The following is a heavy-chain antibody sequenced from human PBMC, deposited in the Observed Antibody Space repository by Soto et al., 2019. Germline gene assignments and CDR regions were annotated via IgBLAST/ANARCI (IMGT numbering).Heavy chain of an antibody. CDR2: ISSSSSYI. Sequence: GGSLRLSCAASGFTFSSYSMNWVRQAPGKGLEWVSSISSSSSYIYYADSVKGRFTISRDNAKNSLYLQMNSLRAEDTAVYYCARVNVLRFLEFPSGMDVWGQGTKVTVSS. CDR1: GFTFSSYS. D-gene: IGHD3-3*01. J-gene: IGHJ6*02. CDR3: ARVNVLRFLEFPSGMDV. V-gene: IGHV3-21*01.